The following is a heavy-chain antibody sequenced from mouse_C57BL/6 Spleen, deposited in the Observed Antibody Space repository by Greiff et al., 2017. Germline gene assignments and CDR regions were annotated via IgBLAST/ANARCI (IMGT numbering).Heavy chain of an antibody. D-gene: IGHD1-1*01. CDR3: ARDGSSGAWFAY. V-gene: IGHV1-22*01. CDR2: INPNNGGT. J-gene: IGHJ3*01. Sequence: EVQLQESGPELVKPGASVKMSCKASGYTFTDYNMHWVKQSHGKSLEWIGYINPNNGGTSYNQKFKGKATLTVNKSSSTAYMELRSLTSEDSAVYYCARDGSSGAWFAYWGQGTLVTVSA. CDR1: GYTFTDYN.